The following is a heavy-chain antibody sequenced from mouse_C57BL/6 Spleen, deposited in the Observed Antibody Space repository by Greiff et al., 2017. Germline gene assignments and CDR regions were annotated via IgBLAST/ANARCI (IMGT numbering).Heavy chain of an antibody. CDR3: ARGVSRGDYFDY. CDR2: INPNNGGT. D-gene: IGHD1-1*01. V-gene: IGHV1-26*01. Sequence: EVQLQQSGPELVKPGASVKISCKASGYTFTDYYMNWVKQSHGKSLEWIGDINPNNGGTSYNQKFKGKATLTVDKSSSTAYMELRSLTSEDSAVYYCARGVSRGDYFDYWGQGTTLTVSS. J-gene: IGHJ2*01. CDR1: GYTFTDYY.